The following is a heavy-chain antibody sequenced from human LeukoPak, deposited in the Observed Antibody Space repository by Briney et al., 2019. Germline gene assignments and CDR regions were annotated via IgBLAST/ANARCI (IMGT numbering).Heavy chain of an antibody. CDR2: TSTTSSSI. D-gene: IGHD6-19*01. CDR3: ARMRSGWYIDY. CDR1: GFTFSSYS. Sequence: PGGSLRLSCAASGFTFSSYSMNWVRQAPGKGLEWVSFTSTTSSSIYYADSVKGRFTISRDNAKNSLYPQMSSLRDEDTAVYYCARMRSGWYIDYWGQGTLVTVSS. V-gene: IGHV3-48*02. J-gene: IGHJ4*02.